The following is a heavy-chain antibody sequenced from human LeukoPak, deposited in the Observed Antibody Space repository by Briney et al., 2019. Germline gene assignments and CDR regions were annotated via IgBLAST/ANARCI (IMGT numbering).Heavy chain of an antibody. D-gene: IGHD3-22*01. CDR3: ARNSRGYYLFDY. CDR2: ISAYNGIT. Sequence: ASVKVSCKASGYTFTNYVISWVRQAPGQGPEWMGWISAYNGITNSAQRFQGRLTVTTDISTSTVYMELRSLRSDDTAVYYCARNSRGYYLFDYWGQGSLVTVSS. J-gene: IGHJ4*02. CDR1: GYTFTNYV. V-gene: IGHV1-18*01.